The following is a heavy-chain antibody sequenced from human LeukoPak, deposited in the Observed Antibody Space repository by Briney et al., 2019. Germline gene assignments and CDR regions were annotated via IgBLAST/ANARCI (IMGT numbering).Heavy chain of an antibody. CDR1: GYTFTGYY. CDR3: ARGAVLRYFDWSRDY. Sequence: ASVKVSCKASGYTFTGYYMHWVRQAPGQGLEWMGWINPNSGGTNYAQKFQGRVTMTRDTSISTAYMELSRLRSDDTAAYYCARGAVLRYFDWSRDYWGQGTLVTVSS. J-gene: IGHJ4*02. CDR2: INPNSGGT. D-gene: IGHD3-9*01. V-gene: IGHV1-2*02.